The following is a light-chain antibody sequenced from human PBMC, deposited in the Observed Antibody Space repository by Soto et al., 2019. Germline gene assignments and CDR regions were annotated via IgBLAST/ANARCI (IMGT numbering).Light chain of an antibody. CDR2: DAS. J-gene: IGKJ4*01. Sequence: EIVLTQSPATLSLSPGERATLSCRASQSVSSYLAWYQQKPGQAPRLLIYDASNRATDIPARFSGSGSGTDFTLTISSLEPEDFAVYYCQQRSNCLFGGGTKVEIK. CDR1: QSVSSY. CDR3: QQRSNCL. V-gene: IGKV3-11*01.